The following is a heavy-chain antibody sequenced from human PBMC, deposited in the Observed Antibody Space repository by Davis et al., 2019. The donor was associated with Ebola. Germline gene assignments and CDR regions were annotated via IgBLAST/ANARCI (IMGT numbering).Heavy chain of an antibody. CDR1: GFTFSSYG. CDR3: AKDGYYDFWSGNALPMDV. Sequence: GESLKISCAASGFTFSSYGMHWVRQAPGKGLEWVAVISYDGSNKYYADSGKGRFTISRDNSKNTLYLQMNSLRAEDTAVYYCAKDGYYDFWSGNALPMDVWGQGTTVTVSS. CDR2: ISYDGSNK. J-gene: IGHJ6*02. D-gene: IGHD3-3*01. V-gene: IGHV3-30*18.